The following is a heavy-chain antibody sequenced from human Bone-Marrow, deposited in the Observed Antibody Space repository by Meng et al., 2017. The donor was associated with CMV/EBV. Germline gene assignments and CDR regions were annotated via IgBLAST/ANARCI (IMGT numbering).Heavy chain of an antibody. CDR2: MNPNSGNT. Sequence: ASVKVSCKASGYTFTSYDINWVRQATGQGLEWMGWMNPNSGNTGYAQKFQGRVTMTRNTSISTAYMELSSLRSEDTAVYYCARNIVVVPAAIGRASNWFDPWGQGTLVTVSS. CDR3: ARNIVVVPAAIGRASNWFDP. CDR1: GYTFTSYD. D-gene: IGHD2-2*02. J-gene: IGHJ5*02. V-gene: IGHV1-8*01.